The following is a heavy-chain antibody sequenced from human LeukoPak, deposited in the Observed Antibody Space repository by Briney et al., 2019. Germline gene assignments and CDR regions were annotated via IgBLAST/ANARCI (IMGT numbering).Heavy chain of an antibody. J-gene: IGHJ4*02. CDR3: AKEGYNMGFDY. D-gene: IGHD1-14*01. CDR2: ISYDGSKK. Sequence: GGSLRLSCAASGFIFRSYGMHWVRQAPGKGLEWVAVISYDGSKKYYADSVKGRFTISRDNSKNTLYLQMNSLRAEDTAVYYCAKEGYNMGFDYWGQGTLVSVSS. V-gene: IGHV3-30*18. CDR1: GFIFRSYG.